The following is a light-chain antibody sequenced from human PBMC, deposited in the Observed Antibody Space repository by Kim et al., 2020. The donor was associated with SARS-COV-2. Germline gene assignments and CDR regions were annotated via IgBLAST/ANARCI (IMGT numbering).Light chain of an antibody. CDR2: AAS. Sequence: ASVGDRVSIACRASQDIRNYLAWFQLKPEKAPKLLIYAASALQPGIPSRFSDSGSGTDFTLTVTSLQPEDVATYYCQKCDSAPWTFGQGTKVDIK. J-gene: IGKJ1*01. V-gene: IGKV1-27*01. CDR1: QDIRNY. CDR3: QKCDSAPWT.